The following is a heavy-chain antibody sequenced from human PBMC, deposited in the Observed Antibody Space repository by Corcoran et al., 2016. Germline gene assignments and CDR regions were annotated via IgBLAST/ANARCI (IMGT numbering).Heavy chain of an antibody. CDR3: ARSQQLATGNVDD. CDR2: IYYSGST. J-gene: IGHJ4*02. V-gene: IGHV4-39*07. CDR1: GGSISSSSYY. D-gene: IGHD6-13*01. Sequence: QLQLQESGPGLVKPSETLSLTCTVSGGSISSSSYYWGWIRQPPGKGLEWIGSIYYSGSTYYNPSLKSRVTISVDTSKNQFSLKLSSVTAADTAVYYCARSQQLATGNVDDWGQGTLVTVSS.